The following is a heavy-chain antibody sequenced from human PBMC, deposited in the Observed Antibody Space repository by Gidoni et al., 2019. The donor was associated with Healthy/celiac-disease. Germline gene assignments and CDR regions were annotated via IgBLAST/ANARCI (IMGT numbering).Heavy chain of an antibody. CDR3: ARLPGIAAAGLSPAGITDV. CDR2: ISYDGSNK. J-gene: IGHJ6*02. CDR1: GFTFSSYG. D-gene: IGHD6-13*01. Sequence: QVQLVESGGGVVQPGRSLRLSCAASGFTFSSYGMHWVRQAPGKGLEWVAVISYDGSNKYYADSVKGRFTISRDNSKNTLYLQMNSLRAEDTAVYYCARLPGIAAAGLSPAGITDVWGQGTTVTVSS. V-gene: IGHV3-30*03.